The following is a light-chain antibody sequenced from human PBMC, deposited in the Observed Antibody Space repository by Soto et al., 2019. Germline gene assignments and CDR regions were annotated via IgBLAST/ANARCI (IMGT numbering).Light chain of an antibody. CDR3: HVWDSDRDHPV. Sequence: SYEVTQPPSVSVAPGQTASITCGGNNIGSKSVHWYQQKSGQAPVLVIYYEIDRPSGIPERFSGSNFGNTATLTISRVEAGDEANYYCHVWDSDRDHPVFGGGTQLTVL. V-gene: IGLV3-21*04. J-gene: IGLJ2*01. CDR1: NIGSKS. CDR2: YEI.